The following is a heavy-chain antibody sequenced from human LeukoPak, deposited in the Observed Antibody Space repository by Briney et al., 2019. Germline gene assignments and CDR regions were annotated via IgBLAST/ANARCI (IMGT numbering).Heavy chain of an antibody. CDR2: ISGSGGST. Sequence: TGGSLRLSCAASGFTFSSYSMNWVRQAPGKGLEWVSSISGSGGSTYYADSVKGRFTISRDNSKNTLYLQMNSLRAEDTAVYYCAKNVLLWFGESSYFDYWGQGTLVTVSS. V-gene: IGHV3-23*01. D-gene: IGHD3-10*01. J-gene: IGHJ4*02. CDR3: AKNVLLWFGESSYFDY. CDR1: GFTFSSYS.